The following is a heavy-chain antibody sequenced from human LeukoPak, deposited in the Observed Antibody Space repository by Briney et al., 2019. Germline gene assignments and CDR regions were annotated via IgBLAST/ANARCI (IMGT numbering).Heavy chain of an antibody. CDR1: GFTFSSYW. D-gene: IGHD1-26*01. CDR3: ARRSSGSPPFYFDY. Sequence: GGSLRLSCAASGFTFSSYWMHWVRQAPGKGLVWVSRINSDGSSTSYADSVKGRFTISRDNAKNTLYLQMNSLRAEDTAMYYCARRSSGSPPFYFDYWGQGILVTVSS. CDR2: INSDGSST. V-gene: IGHV3-74*01. J-gene: IGHJ4*02.